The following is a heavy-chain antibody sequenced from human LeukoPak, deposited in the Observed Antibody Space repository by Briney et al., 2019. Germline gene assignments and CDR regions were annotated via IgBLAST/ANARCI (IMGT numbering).Heavy chain of an antibody. Sequence: GGSLRLSCAASGFTFSSYAMSWVRQAPGQGLEWVSTIRGSGGGTYYADSVKGRFTISRDNSKNTLRLQMNSLRAEDTAVYYCAKKGPTMIPGNYFDYWGQGTLVTVSS. CDR2: IRGSGGGT. D-gene: IGHD3-22*01. CDR1: GFTFSSYA. CDR3: AKKGPTMIPGNYFDY. J-gene: IGHJ4*02. V-gene: IGHV3-23*01.